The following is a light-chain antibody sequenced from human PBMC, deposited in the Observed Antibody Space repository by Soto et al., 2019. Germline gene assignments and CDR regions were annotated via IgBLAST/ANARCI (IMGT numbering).Light chain of an antibody. CDR1: QGIRND. V-gene: IGKV1-6*01. J-gene: IGKJ2*01. CDR2: AAS. CDR3: LQAYYYPYT. Sequence: AIQMTQSPSSLSASVGDRVTITCRASQGIRNDLAWYQQKPRKAPKLLIYAASSLQSGVSSRFSGSGSGTDFSLTISSLQPEDFATYYCLQAYYYPYTFGQGTKLEIK.